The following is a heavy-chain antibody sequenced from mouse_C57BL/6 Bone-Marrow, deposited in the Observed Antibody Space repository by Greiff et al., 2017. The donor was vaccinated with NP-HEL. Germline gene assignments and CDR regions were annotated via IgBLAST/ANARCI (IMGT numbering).Heavy chain of an antibody. CDR2: ISDGGSYT. J-gene: IGHJ4*01. Sequence: VQLVESGGGLVKPGGSLKLSCAASGFTFSSYAMSWVRQTPEKRLEWVATISDGGSYTYYPDNVKGRFTISRDNAKNNLYLQMSHLKSEDTAMYYCARERPLYYYAMDYWGQGTSVTVSS. CDR3: ARERPLYYYAMDY. CDR1: GFTFSSYA. V-gene: IGHV5-4*01.